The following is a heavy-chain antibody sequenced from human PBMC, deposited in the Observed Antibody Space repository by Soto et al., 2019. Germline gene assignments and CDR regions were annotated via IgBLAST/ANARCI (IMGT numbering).Heavy chain of an antibody. V-gene: IGHV3-23*01. CDR3: AKKASCGSSTCYLPNDYYYFYGMDV. CDR2: ISGGGGVT. CDR1: GFTFSGYG. J-gene: IGHJ6*02. D-gene: IGHD2-2*01. Sequence: GGSLRLSCGASGFTFSGYGMTWVRQAPGKGLEWVSSISGGGGVTYYADSVKGRFTISRDNSKNTLYLQMNSLRAEDTAVYYCAKKASCGSSTCYLPNDYYYFYGMDVWGQGTTVTVSS.